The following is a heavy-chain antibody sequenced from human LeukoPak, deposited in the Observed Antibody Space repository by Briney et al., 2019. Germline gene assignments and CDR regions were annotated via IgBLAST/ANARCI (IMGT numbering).Heavy chain of an antibody. D-gene: IGHD5-24*01. CDR3: ARGRDGYNSYYYYYMDV. V-gene: IGHV3-33*02. J-gene: IGHJ6*03. CDR2: IRYDGSIK. CDR1: GFTFSNYG. Sequence: GGSLRLSCAASGFTFSNYGMHWVRQAPGKGLEWLAIIRYDGSIKYYADSAKGRFTISRDNSKNTVFLQMNSLRAEDTAVYYCARGRDGYNSYYYYYMDVWGKGTTVTVSS.